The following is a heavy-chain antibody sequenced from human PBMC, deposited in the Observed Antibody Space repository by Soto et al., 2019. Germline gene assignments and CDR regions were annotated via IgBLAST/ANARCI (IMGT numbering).Heavy chain of an antibody. CDR2: IYYSGST. Sequence: SETLSLPCTVSGGSISSSRYYWGWIRQPPGKGLEWIGSIYYSGSTYYNPSLKSRVTISVDTSKNQFSLKLSSVTAADTAVYYCARSMTTVVTLDYWGQGTLVTVS. D-gene: IGHD4-17*01. CDR1: GGSISSSRYY. V-gene: IGHV4-39*01. CDR3: ARSMTTVVTLDY. J-gene: IGHJ4*02.